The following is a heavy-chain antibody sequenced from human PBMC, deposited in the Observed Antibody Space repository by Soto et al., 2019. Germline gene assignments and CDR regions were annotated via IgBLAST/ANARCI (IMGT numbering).Heavy chain of an antibody. D-gene: IGHD6-6*01. J-gene: IGHJ6*02. CDR1: GGTFNSYA. Sequence: GASVKVSCKASGGTFNSYAISWVRQAPGQGLEWMGGIIPIFGTANYAQKFQGRVTITADESTSTAYMELSSLRSEDTAVYYCARGHSSSYYYYGMDVWGQGTTVTVSS. V-gene: IGHV1-69*13. CDR3: ARGHSSSYYYYGMDV. CDR2: IIPIFGTA.